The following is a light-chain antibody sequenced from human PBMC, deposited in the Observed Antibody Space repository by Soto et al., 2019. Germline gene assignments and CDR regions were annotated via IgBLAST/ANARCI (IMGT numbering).Light chain of an antibody. V-gene: IGKV3-20*01. CDR1: QSVSSLY. J-gene: IGKJ3*01. Sequence: EIVLTQSPGTLSLSPGERATLSCRASQSVSSLYLAWYQQKPGQAPRLLISGASSRATGIPDRFSGSGSGTDFTLTISRLEPEDFAVYYCQQYGSSLFTFGPGTKVDIK. CDR3: QQYGSSLFT. CDR2: GAS.